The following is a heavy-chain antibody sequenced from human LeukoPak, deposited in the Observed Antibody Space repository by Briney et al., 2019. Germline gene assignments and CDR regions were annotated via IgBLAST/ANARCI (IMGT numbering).Heavy chain of an antibody. J-gene: IGHJ6*03. CDR3: ARGRYCSGGSCFYYMDV. CDR2: INAGNGNT. Sequence: ASVKVSCKASGYTFTSYAMHWVRQAPGQRLEWMGWINAGNGNTKYSQEFQGRVTITRDTSASTAYMELSSLRSEDMAVYYCARGRYCSGGSCFYYMDVWGKGTTVTVSS. CDR1: GYTFTSYA. V-gene: IGHV1-3*03. D-gene: IGHD2-15*01.